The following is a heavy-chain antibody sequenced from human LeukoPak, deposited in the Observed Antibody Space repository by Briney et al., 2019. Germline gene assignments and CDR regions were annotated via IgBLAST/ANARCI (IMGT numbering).Heavy chain of an antibody. CDR1: GFTFSNYG. CDR2: IWYDGSNK. J-gene: IGHJ5*01. CDR3: ARDISSNWYDC. Sequence: GRSLRLSCAASGFTFSNYGMHWVRQAPDKGLEWVALIWYDGSNKYYADSVKGRFTISRDNSKNTLYLQMNSLRAEDTAVYYCARDISSNWYDCWGQGTLVTVSS. V-gene: IGHV3-33*01. D-gene: IGHD2-2*01.